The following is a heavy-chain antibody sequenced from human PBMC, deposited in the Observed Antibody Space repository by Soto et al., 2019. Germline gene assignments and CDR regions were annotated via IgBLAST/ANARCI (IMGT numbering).Heavy chain of an antibody. CDR1: GFTFSSYA. CDR3: AKYSGYNYIGRAFDV. Sequence: GGSLRLSCAASGFTFSSYAMSWVRQAPGKGLEWVSAISGSGGSTYYADSVKGRFTISRDNSKNTLYLQMNSLRAEDTAVYYCAKYSGYNYIGRAFDVWGQGTMVTVSS. J-gene: IGHJ3*01. D-gene: IGHD5-12*01. CDR2: ISGSGGST. V-gene: IGHV3-23*01.